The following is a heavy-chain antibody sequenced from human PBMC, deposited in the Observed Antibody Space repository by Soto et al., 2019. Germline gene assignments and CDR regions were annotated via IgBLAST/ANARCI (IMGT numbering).Heavy chain of an antibody. CDR3: ASKGYDFWSGYYRHYGMDV. CDR1: GGTFSSYA. J-gene: IGHJ6*02. D-gene: IGHD3-3*01. V-gene: IGHV1-69*13. CDR2: IIPIFGTA. Sequence: VASVKVSCKASGGTFSSYAISWVRQAPGQGLEWMGGIIPIFGTANYAQKFQGRVTITADESTSTAYMELSSLRSEDTAVYYCASKGYDFWSGYYRHYGMDVWGQGTTVTVS.